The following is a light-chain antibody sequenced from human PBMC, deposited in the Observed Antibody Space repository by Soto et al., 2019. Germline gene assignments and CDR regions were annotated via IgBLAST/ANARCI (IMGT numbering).Light chain of an antibody. CDR1: QDINNY. CDR2: DAS. V-gene: IGKV1-33*01. CDR3: LQYDHVPFT. J-gene: IGKJ3*01. Sequence: DIQMTQSPSSLSASVGDRVTITCQASQDINNYLNWFQQKLGKAPKLLIYDASTLETGVPTRFSGSKSGTDFTFTISSLQPEDIATSFCLQYDHVPFTFGPGTKVDIK.